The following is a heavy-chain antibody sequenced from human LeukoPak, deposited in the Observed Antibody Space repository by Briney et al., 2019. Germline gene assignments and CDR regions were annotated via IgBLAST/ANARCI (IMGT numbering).Heavy chain of an antibody. CDR2: INSDGSST. J-gene: IGHJ6*03. CDR1: GFTFSSYW. Sequence: PGGSLRLSCVASGFTFSSYWMHWVRQGPGKGLVWVSRINSDGSSTNYADSVKGRFTISRDNAKNTLYLQMKGLRAEDTAVYYRARGQVFGDYHYTDAWGKGTTVTVSS. V-gene: IGHV3-74*01. D-gene: IGHD3-3*01. CDR3: ARGQVFGDYHYTDA.